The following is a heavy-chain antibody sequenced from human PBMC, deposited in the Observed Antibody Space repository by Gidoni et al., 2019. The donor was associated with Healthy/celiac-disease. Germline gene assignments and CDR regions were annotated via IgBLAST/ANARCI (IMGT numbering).Heavy chain of an antibody. J-gene: IGHJ4*02. CDR1: GGSFSGYY. Sequence: QVQLQQWGAGLLKPSETLSLTCAVYGGSFSGYYWSWIRQPPGKGLEWIGEINHSGSTNYNPSLKSRVTISVDTSKNQFSLKLSSVTAADTAVYYCARGRAIDYWGQGTLVTVSS. CDR2: INHSGST. CDR3: ARGRAIDY. V-gene: IGHV4-34*01.